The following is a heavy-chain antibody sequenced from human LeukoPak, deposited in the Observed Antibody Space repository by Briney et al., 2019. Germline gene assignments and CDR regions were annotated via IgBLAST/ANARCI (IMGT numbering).Heavy chain of an antibody. V-gene: IGHV3-23*01. CDR1: GFTFSSYA. J-gene: IGHJ4*02. CDR2: VTGSGGTT. CDR3: AKKQATGPRPFDY. D-gene: IGHD6-13*01. Sequence: GGSLRLSCAASGFTFSSYAMSWVRQAPGKGLEWVSAVTGSGGTTYYADSVKGRFTISRDNSKNTLYLQMNSLRAEDTAVYYCAKKQATGPRPFDYWGQGTLVTVSS.